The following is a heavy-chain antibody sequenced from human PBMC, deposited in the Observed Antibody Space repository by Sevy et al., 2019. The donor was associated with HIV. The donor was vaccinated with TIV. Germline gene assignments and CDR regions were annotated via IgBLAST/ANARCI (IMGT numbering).Heavy chain of an antibody. CDR1: EFIFTNAW. Sequence: GGSLRLSCAASEFIFTNAWMSWVRQAPGKGLEWVGRIKGKTNGGTTDYAAPVEGRFTISRDDSKKTLYLQMNSLKTEDTAVYYCTTDLEYQLERYYFNYWGQGTLVTVSS. CDR3: TTDLEYQLERYYFNY. D-gene: IGHD2-2*01. J-gene: IGHJ4*02. CDR2: IKGKTNGGTT. V-gene: IGHV3-15*01.